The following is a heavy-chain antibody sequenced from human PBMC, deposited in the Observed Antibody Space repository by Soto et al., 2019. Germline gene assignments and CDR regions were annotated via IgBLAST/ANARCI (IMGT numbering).Heavy chain of an antibody. CDR3: ASIFGDSRAYGYFDY. V-gene: IGHV1-18*01. J-gene: IGHJ4*02. CDR1: GYTFTSYG. D-gene: IGHD3-22*01. Sequence: ASVKVSCKASGYTFTSYGISWVRQAPGQGLEWMGWISAYNGNTNYAQKLQGRVTMTTDTSTSTAYMELRSLRSDDTAVYYCASIFGDSRAYGYFDYWGQGTLVTVSS. CDR2: ISAYNGNT.